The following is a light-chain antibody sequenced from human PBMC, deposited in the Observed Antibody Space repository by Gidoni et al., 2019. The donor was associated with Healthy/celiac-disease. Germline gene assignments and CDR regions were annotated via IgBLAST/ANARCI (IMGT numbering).Light chain of an antibody. CDR1: PGAVTSGYY. CDR3: LLYYGGPWV. J-gene: IGLJ3*02. CDR2: STS. Sequence: QTVVTQEPSLLVSPGGTVTLTCASSPGAVTSGYYPNGFQQKPGQAPRALIYSTSNKPSWTPARFSGSLLGGKAALTLSCVQPEDEAEYFCLLYYGGPWVFGGGTKLTVL. V-gene: IGLV7-43*01.